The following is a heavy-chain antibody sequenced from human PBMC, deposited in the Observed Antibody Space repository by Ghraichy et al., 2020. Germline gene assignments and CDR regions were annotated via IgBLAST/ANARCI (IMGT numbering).Heavy chain of an antibody. CDR3: AREGGSSSWYEDYYYYYGMDV. V-gene: IGHV1-3*01. CDR1: GYTFTSYA. CDR2: INAGNGNT. D-gene: IGHD6-13*01. Sequence: ASVKVSCKASGYTFTSYAMHWVRQAPGQRLEWMGWINAGNGNTKYSQKFQGRVTITRDTSASTAYMELSSLRSEDTTVYYCAREGGSSSWYEDYYYYYGMDVWGQGTTVTVSS. J-gene: IGHJ6*02.